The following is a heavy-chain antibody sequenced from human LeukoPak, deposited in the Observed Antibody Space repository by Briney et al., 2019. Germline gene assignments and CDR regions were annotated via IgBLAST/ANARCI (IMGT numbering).Heavy chain of an antibody. CDR1: GFTFSTYW. V-gene: IGHV3-7*01. J-gene: IGHJ3*02. D-gene: IGHD3-16*02. CDR3: AKDFKGYLDAFDI. Sequence: GGSLRLSCAASGFTFSTYWMTWVRQAPGKGLEWVSNITEDGTEKYYVDSVKGRFTISRDNAKNSLYLQMNSLRAEDTAVYYCAKDFKGYLDAFDIWGQGTMVTVSS. CDR2: ITEDGTEK.